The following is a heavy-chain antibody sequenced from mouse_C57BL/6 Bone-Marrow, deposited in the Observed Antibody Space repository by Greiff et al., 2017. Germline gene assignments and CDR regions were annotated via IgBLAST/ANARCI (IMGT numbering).Heavy chain of an antibody. CDR3: ARESLLLPPEYCDV. CDR2: IDPSDSYT. Sequence: QVQLKQPGAELVMPGASVKLSCKASGYTFTSYWMHWVKQRPGQGLEWIGEIDPSDSYTNYNQKFKGKSTLTVDKSSSTAYMQLSSLTSEDSAVYYCARESLLLPPEYCDVWGTGTTVTVSS. V-gene: IGHV1-69*01. CDR1: GYTFTSYW. J-gene: IGHJ1*03. D-gene: IGHD1-1*01.